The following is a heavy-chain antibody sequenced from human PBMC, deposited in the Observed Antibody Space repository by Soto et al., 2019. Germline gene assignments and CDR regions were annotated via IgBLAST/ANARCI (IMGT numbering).Heavy chain of an antibody. CDR3: AREGVVVVAANYYSYGMDV. D-gene: IGHD2-15*01. CDR1: GGTFSSYT. J-gene: IGHJ6*02. CDR2: IIPIFGTA. Sequence: QVQLVQSGAEVKKPGSSVKVSCKASGGTFSSYTISWVRQAPGQGLEWMGGIIPIFGTANYAQKFQGRVTITADESTGTAYMERSSLRSEETDVYYCAREGVVVVAANYYSYGMDVWGQGTTVTVSS. V-gene: IGHV1-69*12.